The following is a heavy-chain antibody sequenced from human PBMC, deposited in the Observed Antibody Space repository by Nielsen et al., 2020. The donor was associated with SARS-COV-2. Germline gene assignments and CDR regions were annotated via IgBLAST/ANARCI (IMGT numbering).Heavy chain of an antibody. Sequence: ASVKVSCKASGYTFTSYAMHWVRQAPGQRLEWMGWINAGNGNTKYSQKFQGRVTITRDTSASTAYMELRSLRSDDTAVYYCAYCSGGTCYNAFDIWGQGTMVTVSS. CDR3: AYCSGGTCYNAFDI. D-gene: IGHD2-15*01. V-gene: IGHV1-3*01. J-gene: IGHJ3*02. CDR1: GYTFTSYA. CDR2: INAGNGNT.